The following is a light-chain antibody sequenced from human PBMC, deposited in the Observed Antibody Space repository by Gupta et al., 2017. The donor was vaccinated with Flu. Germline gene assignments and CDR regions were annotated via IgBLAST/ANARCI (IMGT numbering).Light chain of an antibody. CDR2: GGS. CDR3: CSYAGTSAMV. Sequence: SITISCTGTSSDVGNYNFVSWYQQHPGKVPKLIIYGGSQRPSGVSNRFSGSKSGNTASLTISGLQAEDEVDYHCCSYAGTSAMVFGGGTKVTVL. J-gene: IGLJ2*01. CDR1: SSDVGNYNF. V-gene: IGLV2-23*01.